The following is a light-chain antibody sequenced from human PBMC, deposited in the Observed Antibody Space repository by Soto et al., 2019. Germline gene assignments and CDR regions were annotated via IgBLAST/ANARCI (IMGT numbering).Light chain of an antibody. Sequence: EIVLTQSPGTLSLSPGERATLSCRASQSINSRYLAWYQQKPGQAPRLLIYGASSRATGIPDRFSGSGSGNDVTLTISRLEPEDFAVYYCQQFGSSPGFTFGPGTKVDIK. V-gene: IGKV3-20*01. CDR1: QSINSRY. CDR2: GAS. CDR3: QQFGSSPGFT. J-gene: IGKJ3*01.